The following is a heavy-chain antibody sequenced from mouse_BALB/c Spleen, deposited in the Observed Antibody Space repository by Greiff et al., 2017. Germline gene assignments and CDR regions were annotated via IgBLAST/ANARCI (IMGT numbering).Heavy chain of an antibody. D-gene: IGHD2-3*01. CDR1: GFNIKDYY. CDR3: ARCDGYYAWFAY. Sequence: EVKLQESGAELVRPGALVKLSCKASGFNIKDYYMHWVKQRPEQGLEWIGWIDPENGNTIYDPKFQGKASITADTSSNTAYLQLSSLTSEDTAVYYCARCDGYYAWFAYWGQGTLVTVSA. J-gene: IGHJ3*01. CDR2: IDPENGNT. V-gene: IGHV14-1*02.